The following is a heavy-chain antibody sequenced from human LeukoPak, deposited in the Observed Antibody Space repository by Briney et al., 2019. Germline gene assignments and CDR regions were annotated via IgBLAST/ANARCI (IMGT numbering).Heavy chain of an antibody. CDR3: ARDQNHAFDI. CDR1: GYTFTGYY. V-gene: IGHV1-2*02. CDR2: INPNSGDT. D-gene: IGHD2/OR15-2a*01. Sequence: ASVKVSCTASGYTFTGYYMHWVRQAPGQGLEWMGWINPNSGDTNYAQKFQGRVTMTRDTSISTAYMELSRLRSDDTAVYYCARDQNHAFDIWGQGTLVTVSS. J-gene: IGHJ3*02.